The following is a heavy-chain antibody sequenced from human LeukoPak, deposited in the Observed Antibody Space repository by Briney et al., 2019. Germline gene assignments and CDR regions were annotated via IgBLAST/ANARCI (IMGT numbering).Heavy chain of an antibody. D-gene: IGHD3-3*01. V-gene: IGHV3-33*01. J-gene: IGHJ4*02. CDR1: GFTFSSYG. CDR3: ARDLESFDY. CDR2: IWYDGSNK. Sequence: GGSLRLSCAASGFTFSSYGMHWVRQAPGEGLEWVAVIWYDGSNKYYADSVKGRFTISRDNSKNTLYLQMNSLRAEDTAVYYCARDLESFDYWGQGTLVTVSS.